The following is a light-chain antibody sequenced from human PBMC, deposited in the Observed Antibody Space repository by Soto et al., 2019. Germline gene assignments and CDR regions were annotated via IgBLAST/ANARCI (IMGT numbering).Light chain of an antibody. Sequence: EIVLTQSPATLSLSPGERATLSCRASQSVTSYLSGYQQKPGQAPRLLIYDASNRATGIPARFSGSGSGTDFTLTISSLEPEDFAVYYCQQHSNWPPTITFGQGTRLEIK. J-gene: IGKJ5*01. CDR1: QSVTSY. V-gene: IGKV3-11*01. CDR3: QQHSNWPPTIT. CDR2: DAS.